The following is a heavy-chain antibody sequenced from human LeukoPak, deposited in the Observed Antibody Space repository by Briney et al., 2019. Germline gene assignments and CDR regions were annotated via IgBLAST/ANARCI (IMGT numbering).Heavy chain of an antibody. V-gene: IGHV4-34*01. J-gene: IGHJ4*02. Sequence: PSETLSLTCADYGGSFSGYYWSWIRQPPGKGLEWIGEINHSGSTNYNPSLKSRVTISVDTSKNQFSLKLSSVTAAGTAVYYFARGPLGGYLHSGQGTLVTVSS. D-gene: IGHD3-22*01. CDR3: ARGPLGGYLH. CDR2: INHSGST. CDR1: GGSFSGYY.